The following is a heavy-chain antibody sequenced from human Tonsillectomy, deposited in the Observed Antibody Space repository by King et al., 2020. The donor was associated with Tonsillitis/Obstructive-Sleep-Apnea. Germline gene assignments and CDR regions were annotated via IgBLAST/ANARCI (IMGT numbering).Heavy chain of an antibody. Sequence: VQLVESGGGVVQPGRSLRLSCAASGFTFSTYVMHWVRQAPGKGLEWVALISSDGSHKYYGDSVKGRFTVSRDNSEKTLYLQMNSLRPDDTAVYYCARDETYSGTYYLIDYWGQGTLVTVSS. J-gene: IGHJ4*02. CDR3: ARDETYSGTYYLIDY. V-gene: IGHV3-30*04. CDR1: GFTFSTYV. D-gene: IGHD1-26*01. CDR2: ISSDGSHK.